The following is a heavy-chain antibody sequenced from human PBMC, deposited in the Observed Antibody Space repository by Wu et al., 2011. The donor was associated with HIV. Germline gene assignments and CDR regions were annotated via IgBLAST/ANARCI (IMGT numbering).Heavy chain of an antibody. J-gene: IGHJ4*02. V-gene: IGHV1-69*14. D-gene: IGHD2-21*01. CDR3: ARDFGGDGDS. CDR1: GGTFNSYA. Sequence: QVQPVQSGAEVKKPGSSVKVSCKASGGTFNSYAISWVRQAPGQGLEWMGGIIAIFGTANYAQRFQGRVTITADKSTTTTYMELNSLRSEDTAMYYCARDFGGDGDSWGQGTLVTVSS. CDR2: IIAIFGTA.